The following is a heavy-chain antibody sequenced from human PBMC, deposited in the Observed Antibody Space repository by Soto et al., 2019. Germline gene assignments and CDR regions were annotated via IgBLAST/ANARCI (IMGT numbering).Heavy chain of an antibody. CDR3: ATRSPAFDY. CDR1: GYTFTSYC. J-gene: IGHJ4*02. V-gene: IGHV1-18*01. CDR2: ITTDEGKT. Sequence: QVQLVQSGREVKKPGASVKVSCKTSGYTFTSYCISWVRQAPGQGLEWMGWITTDEGKTTYAQKFQGRVTMTTDTFTSTAYMELRSLRSDDKAVYYCATRSPAFDYWGQGTLVAVSS.